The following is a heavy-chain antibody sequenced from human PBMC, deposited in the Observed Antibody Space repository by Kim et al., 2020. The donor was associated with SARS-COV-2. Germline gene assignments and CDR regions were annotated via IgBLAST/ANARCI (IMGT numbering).Heavy chain of an antibody. CDR3: ARDIEAPYCGGDCWYFDL. V-gene: IGHV1-46*01. CDR1: GYTFTSYY. J-gene: IGHJ2*01. CDR2: INPSGGST. Sequence: ASVKVSCKASGYTFTSYYMHWVRQAPGQGLEWMGIINPSGGSTSYAQKFQGRVTMTRDTSTSTVYMELSSLRSEDTAVYYCARDIEAPYCGGDCWYFDLWGRGTLVTVSS. D-gene: IGHD2-21*02.